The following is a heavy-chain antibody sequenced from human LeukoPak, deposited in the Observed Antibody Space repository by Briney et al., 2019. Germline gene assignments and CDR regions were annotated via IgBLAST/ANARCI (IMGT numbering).Heavy chain of an antibody. Sequence: GGSLRLSCAASGFTFSSYSMNWVRQAPGKGLEWVSYISSSSSTIYYADSVEGRFTISRDNAKNSLYLQMNSLRAEDTAVYYCARDGYNSPYYYYYMDVWGKGTTVTISS. CDR1: GFTFSSYS. CDR3: ARDGYNSPYYYYYMDV. J-gene: IGHJ6*03. D-gene: IGHD5-24*01. CDR2: ISSSSSTI. V-gene: IGHV3-48*04.